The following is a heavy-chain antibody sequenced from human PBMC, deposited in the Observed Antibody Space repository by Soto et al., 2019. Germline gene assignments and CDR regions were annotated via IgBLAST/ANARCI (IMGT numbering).Heavy chain of an antibody. Sequence: QVQLVESGGGVVQPGRSLRLSCAASGFTFSSYAMHWVRQAPGKGLEWVAVISYDGSNKYYADSVKGRFTISRDNSKKTLYLQMNSLRAEDTAVYYCASFGGNSVWGQGTLVTVSS. CDR1: GFTFSSYA. CDR2: ISYDGSNK. CDR3: ASFGGNSV. V-gene: IGHV3-30-3*01. D-gene: IGHD2-21*02. J-gene: IGHJ4*02.